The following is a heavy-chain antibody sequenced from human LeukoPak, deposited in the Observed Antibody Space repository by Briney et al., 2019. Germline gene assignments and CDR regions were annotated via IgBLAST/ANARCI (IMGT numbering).Heavy chain of an antibody. Sequence: GRSLRLSCAASGFTFSSYAMQWVRQAPGKGLEWVAIISYDGGNKYYADSVKGRFTISRDSSRNTLFLHMNTLRAEDTAIYYCAKDRTVGASYWYFDLWGRGTLVTVSS. V-gene: IGHV3-30-3*01. CDR2: ISYDGGNK. J-gene: IGHJ2*01. CDR3: AKDRTVGASYWYFDL. D-gene: IGHD1-26*01. CDR1: GFTFSSYA.